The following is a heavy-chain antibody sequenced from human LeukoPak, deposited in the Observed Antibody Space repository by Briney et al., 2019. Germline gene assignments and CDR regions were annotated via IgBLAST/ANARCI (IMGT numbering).Heavy chain of an antibody. D-gene: IGHD4-17*01. CDR2: INAGNGNT. CDR1: GYTFTSYA. V-gene: IGHV1-3*01. CDR3: ARGLVDYDFDY. Sequence: ASVKVSCKASGYTFTSYAMHWVRQAPGQRLEWMGWINAGNGNTKYSQKFQGRVTTTRDTSASTAYMELSSLRSEDTAVYYCARGLVDYDFDYWGQGTLVTVSS. J-gene: IGHJ4*02.